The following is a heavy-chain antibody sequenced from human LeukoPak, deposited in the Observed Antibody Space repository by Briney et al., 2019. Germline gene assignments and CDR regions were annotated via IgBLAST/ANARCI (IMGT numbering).Heavy chain of an antibody. CDR1: GGSISSHY. D-gene: IGHD1-1*01. J-gene: IGHJ5*02. V-gene: IGHV4-59*11. CDR2: IYYSGST. CDR3: ARGVPFDP. Sequence: SETLSLTCTVSGGSISSHYWSWIRQPPGKGLEWIGYIYYSGSTNYNPSLKSRVTISVDTSKNQFSLKLSSVTAADTAVYYCARGVPFDPWGQGTLVNVSS.